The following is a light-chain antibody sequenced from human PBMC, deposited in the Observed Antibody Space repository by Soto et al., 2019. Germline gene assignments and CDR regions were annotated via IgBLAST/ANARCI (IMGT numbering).Light chain of an antibody. V-gene: IGKV3-11*01. J-gene: IGKJ2*01. CDR2: DAS. CDR3: QERSNWAYT. Sequence: EIVLTQSPVTLSLSPGERATLSCRASQSVSSYLAWYQQKPGQAPRLLIYDASNRATGIPARFSGSGSGTDFTLTISSLEPEDLAVYYCQERSNWAYTFGQGTKLEIK. CDR1: QSVSSY.